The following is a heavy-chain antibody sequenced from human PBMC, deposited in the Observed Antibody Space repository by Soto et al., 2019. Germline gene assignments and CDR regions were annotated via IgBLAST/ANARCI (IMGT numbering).Heavy chain of an antibody. Sequence: GGSLRPSCAASGFTFSNSGMSWVRQAPGKGLEWVSALPEIGTNTYYADSVKGRFTISRDNSKNTLFLQINNLRAGDTAVYYCAKKSGVGATWYFDYWGQGTLVTVSS. D-gene: IGHD1-26*01. J-gene: IGHJ4*02. CDR1: GFTFSNSG. CDR3: AKKSGVGATWYFDY. V-gene: IGHV3-23*01. CDR2: LPEIGTNT.